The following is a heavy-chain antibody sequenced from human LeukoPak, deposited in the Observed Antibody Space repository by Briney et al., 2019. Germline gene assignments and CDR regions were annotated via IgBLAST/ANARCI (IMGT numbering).Heavy chain of an antibody. CDR1: GFTFSSYS. CDR3: ERDTYSSGWYGHDAFDI. V-gene: IGHV3-48*04. Sequence: GGSLRLSCAASGFTFSSYSMNWVRQAPGKGLEWVSYISSSSSTIYYADSVKGRFTISRDNAKNSLYLQMNSLRAEDTAVYYCERDTYSSGWYGHDAFDIWGQGTMVTVSS. D-gene: IGHD6-19*01. CDR2: ISSSSSTI. J-gene: IGHJ3*02.